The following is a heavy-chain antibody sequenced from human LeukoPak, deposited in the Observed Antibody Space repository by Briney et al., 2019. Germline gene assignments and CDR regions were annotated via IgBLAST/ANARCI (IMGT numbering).Heavy chain of an antibody. CDR1: GFTFTNSW. J-gene: IGHJ4*02. CDR3: ARDRGYNAFDY. V-gene: IGHV3-7*03. Sequence: GGSLKLSCAASGFTFTNSWMTWVRQAPGKGLEWVANIKEDGSQKNYVDSVKGRFTISRDNAKNSLYLQMNSLRAEDTAVYYCARDRGYNAFDYWGQGTLVTVSS. D-gene: IGHD5-24*01. CDR2: IKEDGSQK.